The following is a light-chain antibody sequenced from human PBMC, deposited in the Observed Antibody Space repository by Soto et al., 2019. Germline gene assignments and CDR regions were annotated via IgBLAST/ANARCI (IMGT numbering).Light chain of an antibody. Sequence: QSVLTQPPSVSGAPGQRVTISCTGSSSNIGAGYDVHWYQHLPGTAPKLLIYGNSNRPSGVPDRFSGSKSGTSASLAITGLQAEDEADYYCQSYDSSLSGGVFGGGTQLTVL. CDR2: GNS. CDR3: QSYDSSLSGGV. J-gene: IGLJ3*02. CDR1: SSNIGAGYD. V-gene: IGLV1-40*01.